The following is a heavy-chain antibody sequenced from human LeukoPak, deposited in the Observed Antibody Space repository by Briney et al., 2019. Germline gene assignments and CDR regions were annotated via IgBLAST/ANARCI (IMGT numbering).Heavy chain of an antibody. CDR1: GDSVSGNSAA. D-gene: IGHD1-26*01. CDR2: TYYRSKWYN. V-gene: IGHV6-1*01. CDR3: ARVSFEDGSSLFDY. J-gene: IGHJ4*02. Sequence: SQTLSLTCAISGDSVSGNSAAWNWIRQSPSRGLEWLGRTYYRSKWYNDYAVSVKSRITINPDTSKNQFSLQLNSVTPEDTAVYYCARVSFEDGSSLFDYWGQGTLVTVSS.